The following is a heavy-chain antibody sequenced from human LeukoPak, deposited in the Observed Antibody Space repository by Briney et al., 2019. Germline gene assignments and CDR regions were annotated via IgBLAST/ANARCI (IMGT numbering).Heavy chain of an antibody. Sequence: QPGGSLRLSCEASGFTFSSSWMTWVRQAPGKGLEWVANIKEDGGEKYYVDSVKGRFTISRDNAKNSLYLQMNSLRAEDTAVYYCARDRRAHGFWGQGTLVTVSS. CDR2: IKEDGGEK. J-gene: IGHJ4*02. CDR3: ARDRRAHGF. D-gene: IGHD5-24*01. CDR1: GFTFSSSW. V-gene: IGHV3-7*03.